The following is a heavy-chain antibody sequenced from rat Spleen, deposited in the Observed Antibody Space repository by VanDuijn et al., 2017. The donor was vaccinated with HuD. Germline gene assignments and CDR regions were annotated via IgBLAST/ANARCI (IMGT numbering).Heavy chain of an antibody. D-gene: IGHD1-5*01. J-gene: IGHJ3*01. V-gene: IGHV5-31*01. CDR2: ITDSGRTT. Sequence: EVQLVESGGGLVQPGRSLKLSCVASGFTFNNYWMTWIRQAPGKGLEWFASITDSGRTTFYPDSVKGRFTISRDAAKSTLYLQMNSLRSEETATYYCTREWGRYNSFFDYWGQGTLVTVSS. CDR3: TREWGRYNSFFDY. CDR1: GFTFNNYW.